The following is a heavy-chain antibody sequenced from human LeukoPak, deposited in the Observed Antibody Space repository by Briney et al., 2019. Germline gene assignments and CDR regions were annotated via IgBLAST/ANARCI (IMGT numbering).Heavy chain of an antibody. CDR3: ARDTLNRRLQLLFDP. Sequence: GASVKVSCKASGGTFSSYAISWVRQAPGQGLEWMGGIIPIFGTANYAQKFQGRVTITTDESTSTAYMELSSLRSEDTAVYYCARDTLNRRLQLLFDPWGQGTLVTVSS. V-gene: IGHV1-69*05. J-gene: IGHJ5*02. D-gene: IGHD2-2*01. CDR2: IIPIFGTA. CDR1: GGTFSSYA.